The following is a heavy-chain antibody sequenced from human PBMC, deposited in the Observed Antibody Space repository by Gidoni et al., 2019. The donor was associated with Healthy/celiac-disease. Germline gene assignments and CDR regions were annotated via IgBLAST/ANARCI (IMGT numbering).Heavy chain of an antibody. CDR3: ARDLAAAGPSNYYYYYGMDV. J-gene: IGHJ6*02. CDR2: ISSSGSTI. V-gene: IGHV3-48*03. D-gene: IGHD6-13*01. Sequence: EVQLVESGGGLVQPGGSLRLSCAASGFTFRSYEMNWVRQAPGKGLEWVSYISSSGSTIDYADSGKGRFTISRDNAKNSLYLQMNSLRAEDTAVYYCARDLAAAGPSNYYYYYGMDVWGQGTTVTVSS. CDR1: GFTFRSYE.